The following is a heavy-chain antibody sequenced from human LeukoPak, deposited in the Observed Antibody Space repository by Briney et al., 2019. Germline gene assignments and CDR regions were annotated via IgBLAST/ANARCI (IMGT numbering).Heavy chain of an antibody. CDR1: GGSISSSSYY. D-gene: IGHD3-22*01. CDR3: ARRGTYYYDSSGYYYLAGYYFDY. Sequence: SETLSLTCTVSGGSISSSSYYWGWIRQPPGTGLEWIGSIYYSGSTYYNPSLKSRVTISVDTSKNQFSLKLSSVTAADTAVYYCARRGTYYYDSSGYYYLAGYYFDYWGQGTLVTVSS. J-gene: IGHJ4*02. V-gene: IGHV4-39*01. CDR2: IYYSGST.